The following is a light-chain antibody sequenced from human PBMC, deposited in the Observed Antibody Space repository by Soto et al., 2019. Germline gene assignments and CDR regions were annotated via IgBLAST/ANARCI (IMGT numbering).Light chain of an antibody. CDR3: QSYDSSLSAVV. Sequence: QSVLTQPPSVSGAPGQRVTISCTGNSSNSGAGYDVHWYQQLPGTAPKLLIYGNSNRPSGVPDRFSGSKSGTSASLAITGRQAEDEADYDCQSYDSSLSAVVFGGGTKLTVL. V-gene: IGLV1-40*01. CDR1: SSNSGAGYD. CDR2: GNS. J-gene: IGLJ2*01.